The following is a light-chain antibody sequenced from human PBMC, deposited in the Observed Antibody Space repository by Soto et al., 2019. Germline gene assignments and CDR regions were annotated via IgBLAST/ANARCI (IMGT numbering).Light chain of an antibody. CDR2: DAS. V-gene: IGKV3-11*01. J-gene: IGKJ1*01. CDR1: QSVISY. Sequence: EIVLTQSPATLSLSPGERDTLSCRASQSVISYLAWYQQKPGQAPRLLLYDASYRVTGIPVRFSGSGSGTAFTLAITSLEPEDFAVYYCQQRGNWPWTFGQGTKVEIK. CDR3: QQRGNWPWT.